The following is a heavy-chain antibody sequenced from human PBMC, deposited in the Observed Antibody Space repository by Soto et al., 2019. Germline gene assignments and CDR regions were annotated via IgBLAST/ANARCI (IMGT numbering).Heavy chain of an antibody. J-gene: IGHJ4*02. CDR1: GYTFTNYY. D-gene: IGHD3-22*01. V-gene: IGHV1-46*01. Sequence: ASVKVSCKASGYTFTNYYIHWVRQAPGQGLEWMGIINPSGGSTSYAQRFRGRVTMTRDTSTSTVYMDLSGLRSDDTAVYYCAREDLISMRDYYFTYWGQGTMVTV. CDR3: AREDLISMRDYYFTY. CDR2: INPSGGST.